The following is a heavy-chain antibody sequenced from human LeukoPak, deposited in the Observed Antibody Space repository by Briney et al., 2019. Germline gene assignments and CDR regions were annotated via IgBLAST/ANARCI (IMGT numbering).Heavy chain of an antibody. CDR1: GGSISTSGYS. V-gene: IGHV4-30-2*01. CDR3: ARLFWSGSPYFDY. CDR2: FHHSGST. J-gene: IGHJ4*02. D-gene: IGHD3-3*01. Sequence: MTSEILSLTCAVSGGSISTSGYSWSWIRQPPGKGLEWIGYFHHSGSTYYNPSLKSRVTISVDRSKNQFSLKLSSVTAADTAVYYCARLFWSGSPYFDYWGQGTLVTVSS.